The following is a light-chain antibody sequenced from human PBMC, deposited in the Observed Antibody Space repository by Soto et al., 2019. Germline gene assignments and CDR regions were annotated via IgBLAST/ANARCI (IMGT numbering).Light chain of an antibody. CDR3: QSYDSSLSGSKVV. V-gene: IGLV2-11*01. CDR2: GNI. J-gene: IGLJ2*01. CDR1: SSDVGGYNY. Sequence: QSALTQPRSVSGSPGQSVTISCTGTSSDVGGYNYVSWYQQHPGKAPKLLIYGNINRPSGVPDRFSGSKSGTSASLAITGLQAEDEADYYCQSYDSSLSGSKVVFGGGTKLTVL.